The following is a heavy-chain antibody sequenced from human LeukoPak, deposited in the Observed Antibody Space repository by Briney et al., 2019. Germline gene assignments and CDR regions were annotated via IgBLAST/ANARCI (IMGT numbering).Heavy chain of an antibody. D-gene: IGHD6-13*01. CDR3: ARFSSIAAAFDY. V-gene: IGHV4-61*02. J-gene: IGHJ4*02. Sequence: SETLPLTCTVSGDSISSGNYYWSWIRQPAGKGLEWIGRIYTSGTTHYNPSLKSRVTMSVDTSKNQFSLNLSSVTAADTAVYYCARFSSIAAAFDYWGLGTLVTVSS. CDR1: GDSISSGNYY. CDR2: IYTSGTT.